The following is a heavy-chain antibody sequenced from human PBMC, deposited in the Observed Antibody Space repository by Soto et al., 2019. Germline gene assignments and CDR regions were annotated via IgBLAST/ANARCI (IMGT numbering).Heavy chain of an antibody. CDR1: GFSLSTSGVG. V-gene: IGHV2-5*02. D-gene: IGHD2-8*02. CDR3: AHSPARTAETSDDY. Sequence: QITLKESGPTLVKPTQTLTLTCTFSGFSLSTSGVGVGWIRQPPGKALEWLALIYWDDDKRSSPSLKSRLTTLKXTXKTPVVLTPTNKDPVDTATYYCAHSPARTAETSDDYWGQGTLVTVSS. J-gene: IGHJ4*02. CDR2: IYWDDDK.